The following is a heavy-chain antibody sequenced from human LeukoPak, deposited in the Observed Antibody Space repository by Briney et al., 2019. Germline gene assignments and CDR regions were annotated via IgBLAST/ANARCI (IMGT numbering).Heavy chain of an antibody. CDR3: ARARRDAFDI. V-gene: IGHV3-23*01. Sequence: GGSLRLSCAASKFTFSTYAMSWVRQAPGKGLEWVSGISGSGGVTYYPGSVKGRFTISRENAKNSLYLQMNSLGAGDTAVYYCARARRDAFDIWGQGTMVTVSS. J-gene: IGHJ3*02. CDR1: KFTFSTYA. CDR2: ISGSGGVT.